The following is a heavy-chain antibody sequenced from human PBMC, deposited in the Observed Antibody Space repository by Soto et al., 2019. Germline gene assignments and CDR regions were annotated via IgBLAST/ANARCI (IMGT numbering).Heavy chain of an antibody. CDR2: ISDSGGNS. D-gene: IGHD3-10*01. Sequence: GGSLRLSCAASGFTFSSYDMSWVRQAPGKGLAWVSGISDSGGNSYYADSVKGRFTISRDNSKNTLYLEMNSLRAEDTAVYYCVKRRAIGVSQAYFTMDVWCEENTVTVSS. CDR1: GFTFSSYD. J-gene: IGHJ6*04. V-gene: IGHV3-23*01. CDR3: VKRRAIGVSQAYFTMDV.